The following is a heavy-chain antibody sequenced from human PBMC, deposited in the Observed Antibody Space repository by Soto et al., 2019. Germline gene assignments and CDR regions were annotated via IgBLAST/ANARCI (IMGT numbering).Heavy chain of an antibody. CDR2: IYPGDSDT. CDR3: SKLDYYICSRVYAFDI. D-gene: IGHD3-10*02. J-gene: IGHJ3*02. V-gene: IGHV5-51*01. Sequence: KGLEWMGIIYPGDSDTRYSPSFQGQVTISADKSISTAYLQWSSLKASDTAMFFFSKLDYYICSRVYAFDIWGQGTMVTVSS.